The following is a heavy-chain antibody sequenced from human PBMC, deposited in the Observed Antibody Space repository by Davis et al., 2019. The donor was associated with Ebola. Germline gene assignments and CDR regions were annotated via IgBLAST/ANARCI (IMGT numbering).Heavy chain of an antibody. D-gene: IGHD1-26*01. V-gene: IGHV3-73*01. CDR2: IRDKGNSYAT. CDR1: EFSFSASP. CDR3: ASGLVGGQGGFDF. Sequence: GESLKISCAASEFSFSASPIHWVRQASGKGLEWVGRIRDKGNSYATAYAASVKGRFTISRDNSKNTLYLQMNSLRPEDTAVYFCASGLVGGQGGFDFWGQGNLVTVSS. J-gene: IGHJ4*02.